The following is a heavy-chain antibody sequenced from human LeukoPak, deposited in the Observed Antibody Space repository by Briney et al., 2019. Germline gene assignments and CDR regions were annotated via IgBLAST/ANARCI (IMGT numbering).Heavy chain of an antibody. D-gene: IGHD4-17*01. J-gene: IGHJ3*02. CDR3: ARGPDYYGDYISWFPDAFHI. Sequence: SETLSLTCAVSGASFSGYFWNWIRQSPEKGLEWIGEIKYDGTTNYNSSLTSRVTMSIDKATNQFHLKVTSLTAADTAVYYCARGPDYYGDYISWFPDAFHIWGQGTLVSVSP. V-gene: IGHV4-34*01. CDR2: IKYDGTT. CDR1: GASFSGYF.